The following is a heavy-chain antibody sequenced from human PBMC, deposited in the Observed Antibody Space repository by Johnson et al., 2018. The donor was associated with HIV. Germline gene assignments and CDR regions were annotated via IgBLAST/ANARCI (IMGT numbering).Heavy chain of an antibody. V-gene: IGHV3-30-3*01. CDR3: ARLEELLRAFDI. CDR2: ISYDGSNK. D-gene: IGHD1-26*01. Sequence: QVQLVESGGGVVQPGRSLRLSCPASGFTFSSYAMHWVRQAPGKGLEWVAVISYDGSNKYYADSVKGRFTSSSDNSKNTLYLQMNSLRAEDTAVYYCARLEELLRAFDIWGQGTMVTVSS. J-gene: IGHJ3*02. CDR1: GFTFSSYA.